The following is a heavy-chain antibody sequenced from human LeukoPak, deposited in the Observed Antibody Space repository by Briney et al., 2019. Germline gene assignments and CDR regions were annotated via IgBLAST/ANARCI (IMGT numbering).Heavy chain of an antibody. V-gene: IGHV3-9*01. CDR3: ARQRITMIAGTRPAYGMDV. Sequence: QPGGSLRLSCAASGFTFDDYAMHWVRQAPGKGLEWVSGISWNSGSIGYADSVKGRFTISRDNAKNSLYLQMNSLRAEVTAVYYCARQRITMIAGTRPAYGMDVWGQGTTVTVSS. CDR1: GFTFDDYA. J-gene: IGHJ6*02. CDR2: ISWNSGSI. D-gene: IGHD3-22*01.